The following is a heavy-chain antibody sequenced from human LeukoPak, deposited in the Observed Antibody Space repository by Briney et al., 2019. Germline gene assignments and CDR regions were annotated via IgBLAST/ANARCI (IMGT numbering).Heavy chain of an antibody. D-gene: IGHD3-9*01. Sequence: ASVKVSCKASGYTLTRYYMHWVRQAPGQGLEWMGIINPSGGSTSYAQKFQGRVTMTRDTSTSTVYMELSSLRSEDTAVYYCASGSYYDILTGPYYYYGMDVWGQGTTVTVSS. CDR2: INPSGGST. CDR3: ASGSYYDILTGPYYYYGMDV. V-gene: IGHV1-46*01. J-gene: IGHJ6*02. CDR1: GYTLTRYY.